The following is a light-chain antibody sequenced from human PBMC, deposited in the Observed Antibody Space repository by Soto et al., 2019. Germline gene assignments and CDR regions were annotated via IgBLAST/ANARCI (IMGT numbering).Light chain of an antibody. Sequence: QSVLTQPRSVSGSPGQSVTISCNGTSSDVGGYNYVSWYQQHPGKAPKLMIYDVSKRPSGVPDRFSGSKSGNTASLTISGLQAEDEADYYCCSYAGSYSGVFGTGTKVTVL. CDR1: SSDVGGYNY. CDR2: DVS. CDR3: CSYAGSYSGV. V-gene: IGLV2-11*01. J-gene: IGLJ1*01.